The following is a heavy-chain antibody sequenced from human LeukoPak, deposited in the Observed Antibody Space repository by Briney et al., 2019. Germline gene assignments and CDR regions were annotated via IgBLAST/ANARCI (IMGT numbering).Heavy chain of an antibody. CDR2: ITSNGGRT. D-gene: IGHD3-16*02. V-gene: IGHV3-64*01. J-gene: IGHJ4*02. CDR1: GFTFSSYS. Sequence: TGGSLRLSCAASGFTFSSYSMHWLRQAPGKGLEYVSAITSNGGRTYYANSVKGRFIISRDNSKNTLYLQMGSLRAEDMGVFYFARWGGRYPFDYCGQGTLVTVSS. CDR3: ARWGGRYPFDY.